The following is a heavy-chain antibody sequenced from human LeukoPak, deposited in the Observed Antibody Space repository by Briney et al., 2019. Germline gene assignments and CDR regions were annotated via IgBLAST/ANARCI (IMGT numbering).Heavy chain of an antibody. V-gene: IGHV3-33*01. D-gene: IGHD3-9*01. J-gene: IGHJ4*02. CDR2: IWYDGSNK. Sequence: GGSLRLSCAASGFTFSSYGMHWVRQAPGKGLEWVAVIWYDGSNKYYADSVKGRFTISRDNSKNTLYLQMNSLRAEDTAVYYCARAGGYDILTGYDHNYFDYWGQGTLVTASS. CDR3: ARAGGYDILTGYDHNYFDY. CDR1: GFTFSSYG.